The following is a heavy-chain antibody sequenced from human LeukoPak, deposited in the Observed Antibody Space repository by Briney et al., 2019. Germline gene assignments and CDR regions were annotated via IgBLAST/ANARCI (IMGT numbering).Heavy chain of an antibody. D-gene: IGHD5-18*01. CDR2: IKSKTNGGTT. CDR1: GFTFSNAW. Sequence: GGSLRLSCAASGFTFSNAWMSWVRQAPGKGLEWVGHIKSKTNGGTTDFAAPVKGRFTISRDDSKNTLYLQINSLKTEDTAVYYCTTDVDTGNYWGQGTLVTVSS. J-gene: IGHJ4*02. CDR3: TTDVDTGNY. V-gene: IGHV3-15*01.